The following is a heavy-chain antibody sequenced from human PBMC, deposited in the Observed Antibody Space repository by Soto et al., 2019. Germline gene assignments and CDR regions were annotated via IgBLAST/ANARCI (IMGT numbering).Heavy chain of an antibody. CDR3: ARGEQYSGRIFDY. CDR1: GDSVSSNSAG. Sequence: SQTLSLTCAITGDSVSSNSAGWSWVRQSPSRGLEWLGRTYYRSKWYYEYAVSVRGRITINPDTSKDQYSLQLNSVTPEDTAVYFCARGEQYSGRIFDYWGQGTLVTVSS. J-gene: IGHJ4*01. V-gene: IGHV6-1*01. D-gene: IGHD1-26*01. CDR2: TYYRSKWYY.